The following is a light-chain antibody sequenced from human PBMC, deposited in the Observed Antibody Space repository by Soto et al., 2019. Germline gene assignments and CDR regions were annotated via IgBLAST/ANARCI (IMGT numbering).Light chain of an antibody. J-gene: IGKJ2*01. CDR3: QQYINYPRT. V-gene: IGKV3-15*01. Sequence: EIVMTQSPATLSVSPGETATLSCRASQSVSSNLAWYQQKPGQAPRLLIYVASTMANGIPARFTGSGSGTEFTLTISSLQSEDFAVYYCQQYINYPRTFGDGTKRESK. CDR1: QSVSSN. CDR2: VAS.